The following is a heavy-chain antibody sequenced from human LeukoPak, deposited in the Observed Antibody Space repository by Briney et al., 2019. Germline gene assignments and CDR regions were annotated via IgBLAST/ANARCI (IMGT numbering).Heavy chain of an antibody. D-gene: IGHD5-24*01. CDR2: ISYDGSNK. CDR1: GLTFSSYA. V-gene: IGHV3-30-3*01. Sequence: PGGSLRLSCAASGLTFSSYAMHWVRQAPGKGLEWVAVISYDGSNKYYADSVKGRFTISRDNSKNTLYLQMNSLRAEDTAVYYCAGGWLQFSDIWGQGTTVTVSS. J-gene: IGHJ3*02. CDR3: AGGWLQFSDI.